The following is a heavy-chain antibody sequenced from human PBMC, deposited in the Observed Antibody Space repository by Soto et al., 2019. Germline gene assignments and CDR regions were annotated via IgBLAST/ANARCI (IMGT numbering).Heavy chain of an antibody. D-gene: IGHD3-3*01. J-gene: IGHJ4*02. Sequence: GGSLKISCKGSGYSFTSYLIGWVRQMPGKGLEWMGIIYPGDSDTRYSPSFQGQVTISADKSISTAYLQWSSLKASDTAMYYCARHPRYYDFWSGSSPYYFDYWGQGTLVTVSS. CDR2: IYPGDSDT. V-gene: IGHV5-51*01. CDR3: ARHPRYYDFWSGSSPYYFDY. CDR1: GYSFTSYL.